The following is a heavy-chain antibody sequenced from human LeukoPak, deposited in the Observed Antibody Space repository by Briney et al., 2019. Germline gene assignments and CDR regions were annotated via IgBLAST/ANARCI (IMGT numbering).Heavy chain of an antibody. V-gene: IGHV3-23*01. CDR2: INAVEADT. CDR1: GFMFSSFA. CDR3: AKQFQGGN. D-gene: IGHD1-26*01. J-gene: IGHJ4*02. Sequence: GGSLRLSCAASGFMFSSFAMTWVRQAPGKGLEWVSTINAVEADTYYAVCVKGRFTVSKENSKNNLYLKMNSVRAEDTAVYYCAKQFQGGNWGQGTLVIVSS.